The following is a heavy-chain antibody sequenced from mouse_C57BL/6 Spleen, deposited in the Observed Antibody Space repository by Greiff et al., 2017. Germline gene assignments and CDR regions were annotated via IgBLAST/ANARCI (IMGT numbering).Heavy chain of an antibody. CDR3: ARRSDAMDY. J-gene: IGHJ4*01. V-gene: IGHV8-12*01. CDR1: GFSLSTSGMG. CDR2: IYWDDDK. Sequence: QVQLQESGPGILQSSPTLSLTCSFSGFSLSTSGMGVSWIRQPSGKGLEWLAHIYWDDDKRYNPFLKSRLTISKDTSRNQVFLKITSVDTADTATYYCARRSDAMDYWGQGTSVTVSS.